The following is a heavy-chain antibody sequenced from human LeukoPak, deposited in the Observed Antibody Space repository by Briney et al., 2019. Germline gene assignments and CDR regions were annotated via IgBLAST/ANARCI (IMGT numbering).Heavy chain of an antibody. V-gene: IGHV3-48*01. CDR1: GFTFSSYS. CDR3: AELGITMIGGV. J-gene: IGHJ6*04. Sequence: GGSLRLSCAASGFTFSSYSMNWVRQAPGKGLEWVSYISSSSSTIYYADSVKGRFTISRDNAKNSLYLQMNSLRAKDTAVYYCAELGITMIGGVWGKGTTVTISS. CDR2: ISSSSSTI. D-gene: IGHD3-10*02.